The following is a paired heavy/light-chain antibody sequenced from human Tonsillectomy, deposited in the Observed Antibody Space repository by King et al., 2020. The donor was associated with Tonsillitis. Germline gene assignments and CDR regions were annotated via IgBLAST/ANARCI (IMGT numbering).Light chain of an antibody. Sequence: SYVLTQPPSVSVAPGQTARITCVGNNTGSKSVHWYQLKPGQAPVLVVYDGSDRPSGIPERFSGSNSGNTATLTISRVEAGDEADYYCQVWDSSGDSYVFGTGTKVTVL. CDR3: QVWDSSGDSYV. CDR2: DGS. V-gene: IGLV3-21*02. CDR1: NTGSKS. J-gene: IGLJ1*01.
Heavy chain of an antibody. J-gene: IGHJ4*02. Sequence: EVQLVESGGGLVQPGRSLRLSCAASGFTFDDYAMHWVRQTPGKGLEWVSGISWNGGSIGYAVCTKGRFTISRDNAKKFLYLQMDSLRAEDTALYYCAKDIGGIVGVPGPENYFDYWGQGALVTVSS. CDR1: GFTFDDYA. V-gene: IGHV3-9*01. D-gene: IGHD1-26*01. CDR3: AKDIGGIVGVPGPENYFDY. CDR2: ISWNGGSI.